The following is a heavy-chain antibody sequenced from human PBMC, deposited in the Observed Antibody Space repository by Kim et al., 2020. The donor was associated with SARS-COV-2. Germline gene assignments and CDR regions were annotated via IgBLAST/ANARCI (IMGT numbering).Heavy chain of an antibody. CDR2: ISYDGSNK. CDR3: AKDPIFREPGLGGYFDY. J-gene: IGHJ4*02. V-gene: IGHV3-30*18. CDR1: GFTFSSYG. D-gene: IGHD3-16*01. Sequence: GGSLRLSCAASGFTFSSYGMHWVRQAPGKGLEWVAVISYDGSNKYYADSVKGRFTISRDNSKNTLYLQMNSLRAEDTAVYYCAKDPIFREPGLGGYFDYWGQGTLVTVSS.